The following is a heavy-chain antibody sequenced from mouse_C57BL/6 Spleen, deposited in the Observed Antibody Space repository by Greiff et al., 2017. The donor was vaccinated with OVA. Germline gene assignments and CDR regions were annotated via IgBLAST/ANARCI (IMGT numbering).Heavy chain of an antibody. CDR3: ARSRGGIYYDAMDY. D-gene: IGHD2-1*01. V-gene: IGHV1-82*01. J-gene: IGHJ4*01. CDR1: GYAFSSSW. Sequence: QVQLQQSGPELVKPGASVKISCKASGYAFSSSWMNWVKQRPGKGLEWIGRIYPGDGDTNYNGKFKGKATLTADKSSSTAYMQLSSLTSEDSAVYFCARSRGGIYYDAMDYWGQGTSVTVSA. CDR2: IYPGDGDT.